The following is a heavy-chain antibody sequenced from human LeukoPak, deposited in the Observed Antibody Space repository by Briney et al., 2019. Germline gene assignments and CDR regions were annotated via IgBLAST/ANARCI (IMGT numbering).Heavy chain of an antibody. Sequence: GASVKVSCKASGYTFTSYGISWVRQAPGQGLEWMGWISAYNGNTNYAQKLQGRVTMTTDTSTSTAYMELRSLRSDDTAVYYCAREGSSSRNPYYYYMDVWGKGTTVTISS. J-gene: IGHJ6*03. CDR3: AREGSSSRNPYYYYMDV. V-gene: IGHV1-18*01. CDR2: ISAYNGNT. D-gene: IGHD6-13*01. CDR1: GYTFTSYG.